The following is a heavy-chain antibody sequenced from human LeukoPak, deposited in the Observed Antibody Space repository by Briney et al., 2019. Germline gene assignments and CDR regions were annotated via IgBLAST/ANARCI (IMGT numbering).Heavy chain of an antibody. Sequence: SETLSLTCTVSGGSISSYYWGWIRQPPGKGLEWIGSIYHSGSTYYNPSLKSRVTISVDTSKNQFSLKLSSVTAADTAVYYCARVGVTMVRGPRRWFDPWGQGTLVTVSS. CDR3: ARVGVTMVRGPRRWFDP. J-gene: IGHJ5*02. V-gene: IGHV4-38-2*02. D-gene: IGHD3-10*01. CDR2: IYHSGST. CDR1: GGSISSYY.